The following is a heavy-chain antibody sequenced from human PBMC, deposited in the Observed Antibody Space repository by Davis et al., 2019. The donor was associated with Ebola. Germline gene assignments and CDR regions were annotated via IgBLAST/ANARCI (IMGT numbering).Heavy chain of an antibody. CDR2: INHSGST. J-gene: IGHJ4*02. V-gene: IGHV4-34*01. Sequence: MPSETLSLTCDVYGGSFSGYYWSWIRQPPGKGLEWIGEINHSGSTNYNPSLKSRVTISVDTSKNQFSLKLSSVTAADTAVYYCARGPPNLMVRGVIFDYWGQGTLVTVSS. CDR1: GGSFSGYY. CDR3: ARGPPNLMVRGVIFDY. D-gene: IGHD3-10*01.